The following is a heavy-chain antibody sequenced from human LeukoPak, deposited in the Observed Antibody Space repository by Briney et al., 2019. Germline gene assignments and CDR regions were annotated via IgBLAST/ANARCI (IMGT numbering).Heavy chain of an antibody. V-gene: IGHV3-23*01. CDR1: GFTLSSYA. D-gene: IGHD3-10*01. J-gene: IGHJ4*02. CDR2: ISGSGGST. Sequence: GGSLRLSCAASGFTLSSYAMSWVRQAPGKGLEWVSAISGSGGSTYYADSVKGRFTISRDNSKNTLYLQMNSLRAEDTAVYYCATSITMVRGVIIPLDYWGQGTLVTVSS. CDR3: ATSITMVRGVIIPLDY.